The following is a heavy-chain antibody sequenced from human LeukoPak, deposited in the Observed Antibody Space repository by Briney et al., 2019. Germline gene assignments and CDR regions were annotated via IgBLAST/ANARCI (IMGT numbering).Heavy chain of an antibody. CDR1: GFTFNSYG. CDR2: IWYDGSSE. Sequence: GGSLRLSCAASGFTFNSYGMHWVRQAPGKGLEWVAVIWYDGSSEYYAGSVKGRFTISRDNSKNTLYLQMNSLRAEDTAVYYCARAGQWLVPLIWGQGTLVTVSS. J-gene: IGHJ4*02. V-gene: IGHV3-33*01. CDR3: ARAGQWLVPLI. D-gene: IGHD6-19*01.